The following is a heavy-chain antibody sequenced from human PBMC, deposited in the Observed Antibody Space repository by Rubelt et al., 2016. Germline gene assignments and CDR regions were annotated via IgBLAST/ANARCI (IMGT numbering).Heavy chain of an antibody. J-gene: IGHJ4*02. V-gene: IGHV3-48*02. CDR3: ARDTIFGVVTFDY. Sequence: EVQLVESGGGLVQPGGSLRLSCAASGFTFSSYSMNWVRQAPGKGLEWVSYISSSSSTIYYAASVKGRFTISRDNAKNLLYLQMNSLRDEDTAVYYCARDTIFGVVTFDYWGQGTLVTVSS. CDR1: GFTFSSYS. D-gene: IGHD3-3*01. CDR2: ISSSSSTI.